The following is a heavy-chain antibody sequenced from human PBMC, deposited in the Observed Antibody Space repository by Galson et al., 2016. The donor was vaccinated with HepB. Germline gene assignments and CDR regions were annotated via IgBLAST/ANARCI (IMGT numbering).Heavy chain of an antibody. J-gene: IGHJ4*02. CDR2: IKSETAGGTT. D-gene: IGHD3-22*01. CDR3: AKSLYYDSRGYYYSFGH. CDR1: GFSFSDAW. V-gene: IGHV3-15*07. Sequence: SLRLSCAASGFSFSDAWMNWVRQAPGKGLEWVGLIKSETAGGTTEYATPVKGRFTISRDDSESTLYLHMYSLTSDDTAVYYCAKSLYYDSRGYYYSFGHWGQGTLVTVSS.